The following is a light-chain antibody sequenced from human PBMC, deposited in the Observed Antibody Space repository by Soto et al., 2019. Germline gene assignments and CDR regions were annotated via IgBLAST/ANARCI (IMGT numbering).Light chain of an antibody. CDR2: GVY. J-gene: IGLJ1*01. Sequence: QSVLTQPRSVSGSPGQSVTISCTGTSSDVGSYNYVSWYQQHPGKAPKLMIYGVYKRPSGVPDRFSGSKSGNTASLTISGLQAEDEADYYCCSYAGRYTYVFGTGTKLTVL. CDR3: CSYAGRYTYV. CDR1: SSDVGSYNY. V-gene: IGLV2-11*01.